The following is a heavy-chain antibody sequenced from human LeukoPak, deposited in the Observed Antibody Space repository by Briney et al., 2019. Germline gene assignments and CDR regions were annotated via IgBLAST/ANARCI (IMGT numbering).Heavy chain of an antibody. CDR1: GFTFSDYT. CDR2: IDLSGSTL. CDR3: ARGPPLFDP. Sequence: QTGGSLRLSCAASGFTFSDYTMNWVRQAPGKGLEWVSYIDLSGSTLYYVDSVKSRFTISRDNAKNSLYLQMNSLRAEDTAVYYCARGPPLFDPWGQGTLVAVSS. V-gene: IGHV3-48*04. J-gene: IGHJ5*02.